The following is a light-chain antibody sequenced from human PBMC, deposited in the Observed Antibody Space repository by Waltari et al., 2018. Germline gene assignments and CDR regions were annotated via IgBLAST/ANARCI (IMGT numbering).Light chain of an antibody. J-gene: IGLJ1*01. Sequence: QSVLTQPSSASGTPGQRVTVSCSGSSSNIGTNTVTWYQQVPGTAPKLLIYINKQRPSGAPDRFPGSKSGTSASLAISGLQSEDEADYYCSTWDDSLNGHVFGTGTKVTVL. CDR1: SSNIGTNT. V-gene: IGLV1-44*01. CDR3: STWDDSLNGHV. CDR2: INK.